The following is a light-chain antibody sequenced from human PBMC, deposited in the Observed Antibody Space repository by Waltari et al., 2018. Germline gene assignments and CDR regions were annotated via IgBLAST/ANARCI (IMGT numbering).Light chain of an antibody. CDR2: DVF. CDR1: SSNVGTYNY. Sequence: QSALTQPRSVSGSPGQSVTISCTGTSSNVGTYNYVSWYQQLPGKAPQLLIADVFKRPSGVPDRFSGSKSGYTASLTISGLQAEDEADYYCCSYAGTYRWVFGGGTKVTVL. V-gene: IGLV2-11*01. CDR3: CSYAGTYRWV. J-gene: IGLJ3*02.